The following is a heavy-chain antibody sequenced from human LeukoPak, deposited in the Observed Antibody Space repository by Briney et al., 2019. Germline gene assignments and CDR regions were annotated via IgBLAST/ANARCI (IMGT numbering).Heavy chain of an antibody. J-gene: IGHJ3*02. Sequence: GGSLRLSCAASGFTFSSYSMNWVRQAPGKGLEWVSSISSSSSYIYYADSVKGRFTISRDNAKNSLYLQMNSLRAEDTAVYYCARVGANYYGSGSYWAFDIWGQGTMVTVSS. CDR3: ARVGANYYGSGSYWAFDI. V-gene: IGHV3-21*01. CDR2: ISSSSSYI. CDR1: GFTFSSYS. D-gene: IGHD3-10*01.